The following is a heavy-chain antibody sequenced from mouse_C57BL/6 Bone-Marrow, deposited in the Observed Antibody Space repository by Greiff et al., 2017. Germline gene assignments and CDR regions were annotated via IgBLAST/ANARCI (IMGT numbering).Heavy chain of an antibody. J-gene: IGHJ4*01. CDR3: ARRRIYYDYPYAMDY. V-gene: IGHV1-64*01. CDR1: GYTFTSYW. CDR2: IHPNSGST. D-gene: IGHD2-4*01. Sequence: VQLQQPGAELVKPGASVKLSCKASGYTFTSYWMHWVKQRPGQGLEWIGMIHPNSGSTNYNEKFKSKATLTVDKSSSTAYMQLSSLTSEDSAVYYCARRRIYYDYPYAMDYWGQGTSVTVSS.